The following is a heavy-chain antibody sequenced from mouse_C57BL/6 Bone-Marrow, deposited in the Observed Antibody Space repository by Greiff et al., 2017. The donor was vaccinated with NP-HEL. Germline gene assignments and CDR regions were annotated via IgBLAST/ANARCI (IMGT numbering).Heavy chain of an antibody. CDR2: ISSGGDYI. CDR3: TRESDGYYHYYAMDY. D-gene: IGHD2-3*01. Sequence: EVKLVESGEGLVKPGGSLKLSCAASGFTFSSYAMSWVRQTPERRLEWVAYISSGGDYIYYADTVKGRFTISRDNARNTLYLQMSSLKSEDTAMYYCTRESDGYYHYYAMDYWGQGTSVTVSS. V-gene: IGHV5-9-1*02. CDR1: GFTFSSYA. J-gene: IGHJ4*01.